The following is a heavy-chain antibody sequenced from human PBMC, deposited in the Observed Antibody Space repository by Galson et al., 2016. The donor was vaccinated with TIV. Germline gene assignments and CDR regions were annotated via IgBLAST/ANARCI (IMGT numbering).Heavy chain of an antibody. CDR2: IRYDGSEK. V-gene: IGHV3-30*02. Sequence: SLRLSCAASGFTFRAYSMNWVRQAPGKGLEWVAFIRYDGSEKYVADSVKGRFIISRDNSKNMLYLQMNSVRVDDTGLYYCAKDSEYYFDTSGYYFPLDHWGQGTLVTVSS. J-gene: IGHJ4*02. D-gene: IGHD3-22*01. CDR3: AKDSEYYFDTSGYYFPLDH. CDR1: GFTFRAYS.